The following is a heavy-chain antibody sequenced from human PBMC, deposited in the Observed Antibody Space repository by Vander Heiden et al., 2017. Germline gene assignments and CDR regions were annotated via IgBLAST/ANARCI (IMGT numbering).Heavy chain of an antibody. V-gene: IGHV5-51*03. D-gene: IGHD3-22*01. J-gene: IGHJ6*02. CDR1: GSSLTSYG. Sequence: EVQLLQSGEEVKKLGQSLKNSCKGSGSSLTSYGTGWVRQVPGKGLEWMGIIYPGDSDTRYSPSFQGQVTISADKSISTAYLQWSSLKASDTAMYYCARRGYYDSSGAGGMDVWGQGTTVTVSS. CDR3: ARRGYYDSSGAGGMDV. CDR2: IYPGDSDT.